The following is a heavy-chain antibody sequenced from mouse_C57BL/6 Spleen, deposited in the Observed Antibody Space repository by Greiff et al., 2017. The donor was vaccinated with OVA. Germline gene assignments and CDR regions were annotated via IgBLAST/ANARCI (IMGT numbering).Heavy chain of an antibody. J-gene: IGHJ4*01. CDR1: GFSLTSYG. D-gene: IGHD1-1*01. Sequence: QVQLKESGPGLVQPSQSLSITCTVSGFSLTSYGVHWVRQSPGKGLEWLGVIWRGGSTDYNAAFMSRLSITKDNSKSQVFFKMNSLQADDTAIYYCAKLHYYGSSYGSFMDYWGQGTSVTVSS. CDR3: AKLHYYGSSYGSFMDY. V-gene: IGHV2-5*01. CDR2: IWRGGST.